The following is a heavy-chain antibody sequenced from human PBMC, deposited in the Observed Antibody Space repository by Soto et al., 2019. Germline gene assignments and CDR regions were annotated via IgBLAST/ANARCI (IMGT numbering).Heavy chain of an antibody. CDR3: ARSTHAD. CDR2: INHSGTT. J-gene: IGHJ4*02. Sequence: PSETLSLTCAVYGGSFSGYYWSWIRQPPGKGLEWIGEINHSGTTNYNPSLKSRVTISVDTSKSQFSLKLGSVTAADTAVYYCARSTHADWGQETLVTVSS. V-gene: IGHV4-34*01. CDR1: GGSFSGYY.